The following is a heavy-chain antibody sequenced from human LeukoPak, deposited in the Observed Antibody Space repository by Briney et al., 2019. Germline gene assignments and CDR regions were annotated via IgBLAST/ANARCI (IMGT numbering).Heavy chain of an antibody. V-gene: IGHV1-18*01. CDR3: ARVARDYDSSGYAFDI. J-gene: IGHJ3*02. D-gene: IGHD3-22*01. CDR1: GYTFTSYG. CDR2: ISAYNGNT. Sequence: ASVNLSCKASGYTFTSYGISWVRQAPGQGLEWMGWISAYNGNTNYAQKLQGRVTMTTDTSTSTAYMELRSLRSDDTAVYYCARVARDYDSSGYAFDIWGQGTMVTVSS.